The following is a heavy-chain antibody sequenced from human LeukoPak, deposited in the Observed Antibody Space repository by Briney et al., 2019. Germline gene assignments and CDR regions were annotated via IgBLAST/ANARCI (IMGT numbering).Heavy chain of an antibody. V-gene: IGHV3-48*01. CDR3: ATGEPDIVVVVAATDYYYYMDV. J-gene: IGHJ6*03. Sequence: QTGGSLRLSCAASGFSLSSYNMNWRRQAPGKGLGWVSYISISSSLAYYADSVKGRFTISRDNSKNTLYLQMNSLRAEDTAVYYCATGEPDIVVVVAATDYYYYMDVWGKGTTVTISS. CDR1: GFSLSSYN. D-gene: IGHD2-15*01. CDR2: ISISSSLA.